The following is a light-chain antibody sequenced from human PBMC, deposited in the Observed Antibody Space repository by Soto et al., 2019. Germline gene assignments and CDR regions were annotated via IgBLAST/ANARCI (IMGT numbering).Light chain of an antibody. CDR2: DAS. J-gene: IGKJ1*01. CDR1: QNVSSN. Sequence: EGVMTQSRSTLSVSPGERPTLCCRASQNVSSNLAWFQQKPGQAPRILICDASNRATGIPDRFSGSGSGTEFTLTISSLKSEDFAVYYCQQYGSSGTFGQGTKVDIK. CDR3: QQYGSSGT. V-gene: IGKV3D-15*01.